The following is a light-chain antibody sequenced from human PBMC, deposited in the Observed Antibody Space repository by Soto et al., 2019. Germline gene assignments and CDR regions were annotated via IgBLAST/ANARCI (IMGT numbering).Light chain of an antibody. CDR1: RSDVGTYNL. J-gene: IGLJ1*01. CDR2: EVS. Sequence: QSALTQPASVSGSPGQSIIISCTGTRSDVGTYNLVSWYQHHPGKAPKLLIYEVSKRPSGVSHRFSGSKSGNTASLTISGLQAEDEADYYCCAYAYSPYIFGSGTKVTVL. V-gene: IGLV2-23*02. CDR3: CAYAYSPYI.